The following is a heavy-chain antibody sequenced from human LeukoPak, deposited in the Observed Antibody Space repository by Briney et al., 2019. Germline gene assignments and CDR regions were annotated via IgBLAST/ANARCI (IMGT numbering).Heavy chain of an antibody. CDR3: ARGSYGDPALFDY. D-gene: IGHD4-17*01. J-gene: IGHJ4*02. V-gene: IGHV4-30-2*01. Sequence: TSETLPLTCAVSGGSISSGDYSWSWIRQPPGKGLEWIGYIYHSGSTYYNPSLKSRVTISVDRSKNQFSLKLSSVTAADTAVYYCARGSYGDPALFDYWGQGTLVTVSS. CDR2: IYHSGST. CDR1: GGSISSGDYS.